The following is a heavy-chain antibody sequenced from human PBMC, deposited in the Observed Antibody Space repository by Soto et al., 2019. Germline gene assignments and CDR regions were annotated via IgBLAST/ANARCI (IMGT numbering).Heavy chain of an antibody. Sequence: SETLSLTYSISGSYIKSYSGRRIRHTPGKGLEYIGYIYYSGSANYNPSLKSRVTISDDTSTNQFFLTLTSVTAADTAVYYCARGWWEREGYVMDVWGQGTTVT. CDR3: ARGWWEREGYVMDV. D-gene: IGHD1-26*01. CDR1: GSYIKSYS. J-gene: IGHJ6*02. CDR2: IYYSGSA. V-gene: IGHV4-59*08.